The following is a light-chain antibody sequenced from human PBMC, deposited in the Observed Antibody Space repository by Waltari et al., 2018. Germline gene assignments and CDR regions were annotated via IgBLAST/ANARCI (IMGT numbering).Light chain of an antibody. CDR1: SSNIGAGYE. CDR2: GCF. J-gene: IGLJ2*01. V-gene: IGLV1-40*01. Sequence: QSVLTQPPSVSGAPGQSVSISCNGTSSNIGAGYELHWYQQLPGTAPQLRIYGCFARPSGVPDRFAGSKSGTAASLAITGLQAEDEADYYCQSYDSGLSGNVGFGGGTKLTVL. CDR3: QSYDSGLSGNVG.